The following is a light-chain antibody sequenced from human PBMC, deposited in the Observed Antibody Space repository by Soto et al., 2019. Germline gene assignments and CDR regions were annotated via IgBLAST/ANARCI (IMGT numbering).Light chain of an antibody. Sequence: QSVLTQPSSLSGSPGQSITISCTGTSSDVGAYKYVSWYQQHPGKAPKVMIYEVSNRPSGVSNRFSGSKSGNTASLTISGLQAEDEADYFCSSYSSSSTLFVFGTGTKVTVL. V-gene: IGLV2-14*01. CDR3: SSYSSSSTLFV. J-gene: IGLJ1*01. CDR2: EVS. CDR1: SSDVGAYKY.